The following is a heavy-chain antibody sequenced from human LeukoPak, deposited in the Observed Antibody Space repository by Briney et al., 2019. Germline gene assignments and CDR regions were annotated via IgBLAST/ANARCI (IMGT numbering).Heavy chain of an antibody. V-gene: IGHV4-34*09. CDR3: ASDGLDYYDSSGYYPPGAFDI. Sequence: SETLSLTCAVYGGSFSGYYWSWVRQPPGKGLEWIGYILYSGSTYYNPSLKSRVTISVDTSKNQFSLKLSSVTAADTAVYYRASDGLDYYDSSGYYPPGAFDIWGQGTMVTVSS. CDR2: ILYSGST. CDR1: GGSFSGYY. D-gene: IGHD3-22*01. J-gene: IGHJ3*02.